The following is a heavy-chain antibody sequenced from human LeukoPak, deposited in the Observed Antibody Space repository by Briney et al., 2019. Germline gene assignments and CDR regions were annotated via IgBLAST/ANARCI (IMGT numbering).Heavy chain of an antibody. D-gene: IGHD1-26*01. V-gene: IGHV4-61*08. CDR3: AREYSAFDY. CDR2: VYYTGNT. Sequence: SETLSLTCTVSGDPISGYSDYKWTWIRQPPGKELEWIGYVYYTGNTNYSPSLKSRVTISVDTSKNQFSLKLTSVTAADTAVYYCAREYSAFDYWGQGILVTVSS. CDR1: GDPISGYSDY. J-gene: IGHJ4*02.